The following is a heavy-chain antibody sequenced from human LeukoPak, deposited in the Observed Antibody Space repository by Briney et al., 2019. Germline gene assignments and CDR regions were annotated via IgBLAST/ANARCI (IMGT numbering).Heavy chain of an antibody. CDR2: MNPNSGNT. D-gene: IGHD2-21*01. CDR1: GYTFTSYD. J-gene: IGHJ6*03. V-gene: IGHV1-8*01. CDR3: ARGILWWWSEYYYYYMDV. Sequence: ASVKVSCKASGYTFTSYDINWVRQATGQGLEWMGWMNPNSGNTGYAQKFQGRVTMTRNTSISTAYMELSSLRSEDTAVYYCARGILWWWSEYYYYYMDVWGKGTTVTISS.